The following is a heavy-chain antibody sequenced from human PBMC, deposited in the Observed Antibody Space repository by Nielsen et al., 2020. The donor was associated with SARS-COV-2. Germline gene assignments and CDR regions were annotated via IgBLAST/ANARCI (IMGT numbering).Heavy chain of an antibody. CDR3: ARDDESAFDI. V-gene: IGHV3-21*01. Sequence: GESLKISCAASGFTFSSYSVNWVRQAPGKGLEWVSSISSSSSYIYYADSVKGRFTISRDNAKNSLYLQMNSLRAEDTAVYYCARDDESAFDIWGQGTMVTVSS. CDR2: ISSSSSYI. J-gene: IGHJ3*02. CDR1: GFTFSSYS.